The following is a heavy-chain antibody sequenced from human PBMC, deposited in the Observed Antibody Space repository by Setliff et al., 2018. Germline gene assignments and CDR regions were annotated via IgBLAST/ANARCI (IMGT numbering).Heavy chain of an antibody. D-gene: IGHD6-13*01. J-gene: IGHJ6*02. Sequence: ASVKVSCKASGYTFTSYGISWVRQAPGQGLEWVGWISAYNGNTNYAQKLQGRVTMTTDTSTSTAYMELRSLRSDDTAVYYCARVGSSSWLHPDVYYYYGMDVWGQGTTVTVSS. CDR2: ISAYNGNT. V-gene: IGHV1-18*01. CDR3: ARVGSSSWLHPDVYYYYGMDV. CDR1: GYTFTSYG.